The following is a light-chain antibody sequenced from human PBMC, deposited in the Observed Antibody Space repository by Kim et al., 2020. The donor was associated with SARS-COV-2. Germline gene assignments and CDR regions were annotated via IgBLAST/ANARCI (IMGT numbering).Light chain of an antibody. CDR2: EDN. J-gene: IGLJ2*01. CDR3: QSYDSSNVV. Sequence: GATVTISSTRSSGSIDSNYVQWYQQRAGSAPTTVIYEDNQRPSGVPDRFSGSIDSSSNSASLTISGLKTEDEADYYCQSYDSSNVVFGGGTQLNVL. CDR1: SGSIDSNY. V-gene: IGLV6-57*03.